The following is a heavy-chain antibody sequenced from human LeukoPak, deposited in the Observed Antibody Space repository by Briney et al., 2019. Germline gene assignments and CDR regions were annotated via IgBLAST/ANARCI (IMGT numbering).Heavy chain of an antibody. J-gene: IGHJ4*02. CDR3: AKRGTVTSNFEY. D-gene: IGHD4-17*01. CDR2: IQNDGNEK. V-gene: IGHV3-30*02. CDR1: GFSFSNFG. Sequence: PGGSLRLSCAASGFSFSNFGMHWVRQAPGKGLEWVAFIQNDGNEKYYAGSVKGRYTISRDNSKNTLYLQMNSLRTEDTADYYCAKRGTVTSNFEYWGQGTLVTVSS.